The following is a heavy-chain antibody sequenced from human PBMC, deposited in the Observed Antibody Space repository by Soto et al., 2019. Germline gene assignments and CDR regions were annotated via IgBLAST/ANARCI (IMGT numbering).Heavy chain of an antibody. CDR1: GGSISSGGG. Sequence: VAGGSISSGGGWRSIRQPPGKGLEWIGSIYHSGSTYYNPSLKSRVTISVDTSKNQFSLKLSSVTAADTAVYYCARDASRAGAFDIWGQGTMVTGSS. V-gene: IGHV4-38-2*02. J-gene: IGHJ3*02. CDR3: ARDASRAGAFDI. CDR2: IYHSGST.